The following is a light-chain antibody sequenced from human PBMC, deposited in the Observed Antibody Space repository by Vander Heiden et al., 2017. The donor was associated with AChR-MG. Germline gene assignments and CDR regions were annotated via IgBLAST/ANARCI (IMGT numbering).Light chain of an antibody. Sequence: QSALTQPASVSGSPGQSITISCTGTSSDVGGYNYVPWYQQHPGKAPKLMMYDVSERPSGVSNRFSGSKSGNTASLTISGLQAEDEADDYCSSYTSSSTRVFGTGTKVTVL. CDR1: SSDVGGYNY. V-gene: IGLV2-14*01. CDR2: DVS. CDR3: SSYTSSSTRV. J-gene: IGLJ1*01.